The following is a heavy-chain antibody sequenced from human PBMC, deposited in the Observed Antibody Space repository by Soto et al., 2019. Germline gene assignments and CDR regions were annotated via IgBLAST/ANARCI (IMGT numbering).Heavy chain of an antibody. CDR2: INRSGSP. D-gene: IGHD2-2*01. CDR3: GGLCQPAAAPFDY. J-gene: IGHJ4*02. V-gene: IGHV4-34*01. CDR1: GGSFSGYS. Sequence: QVQLQQWGAGLLKPSETLSLTCAVFGGSFSGYSWSWIRQSPGKGLEWIGEINRSGSPKYNPSLKSRVAILVDTSKNQFSLKLPSVTASDTAVYYCGGLCQPAAAPFDYWGQGTLVTVSS.